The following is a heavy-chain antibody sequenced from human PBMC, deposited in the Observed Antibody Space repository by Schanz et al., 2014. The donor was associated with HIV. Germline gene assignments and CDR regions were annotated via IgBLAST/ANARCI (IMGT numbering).Heavy chain of an antibody. CDR3: AKDGGRMGGQRQLFAY. V-gene: IGHV4-30-4*08. Sequence: QVQLQESGPGLVKPSQTQSLTCTVSGGSISSGDYYWTWLRQSPGKALEWIGEINDSGRAIINPSRKSGVPMSVDTSKTQFSLKLSSVTAADTAFYYCAKDGGRMGGQRQLFAYWGHGTLVTVSS. CDR2: INDSGRA. D-gene: IGHD3-16*01. J-gene: IGHJ4*03. CDR1: GGSISSGDYY.